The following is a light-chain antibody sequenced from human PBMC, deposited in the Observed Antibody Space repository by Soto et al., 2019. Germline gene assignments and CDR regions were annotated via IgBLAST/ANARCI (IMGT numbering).Light chain of an antibody. J-gene: IGLJ3*02. CDR3: SSYTSSSTWV. Sequence: QSALTQPASVSGSPGLSITISCTGASSDVGGYNYVSWYQQHPGKAPKLIIYDVNNRPSGVSNRFSGSKSGNTASLTISGLQAEDESDYYCSSYTSSSTWVFGGGTKLTVL. V-gene: IGLV2-14*03. CDR2: DVN. CDR1: SSDVGGYNY.